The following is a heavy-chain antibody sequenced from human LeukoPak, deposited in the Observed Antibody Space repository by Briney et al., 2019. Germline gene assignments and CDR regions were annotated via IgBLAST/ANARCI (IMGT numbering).Heavy chain of an antibody. D-gene: IGHD2-2*01. J-gene: IGHJ5*02. V-gene: IGHV1-8*03. CDR1: GYTFTSYD. Sequence: ASVKVSCKASGYTFTSYDINWVRQATGQGLEWMGWMNPNSGNTGYAQKFQGRVTITRNTSISTAYMELSSLRSEDTAVYYCARLDCSSTSCYRPGGNWFDPWGQGTLVTVSS. CDR3: ARLDCSSTSCYRPGGNWFDP. CDR2: MNPNSGNT.